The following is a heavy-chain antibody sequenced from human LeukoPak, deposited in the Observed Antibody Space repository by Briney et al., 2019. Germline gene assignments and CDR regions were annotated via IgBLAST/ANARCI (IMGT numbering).Heavy chain of an antibody. CDR2: IYYSGST. CDR1: GGSISSYY. CDR3: ARDARVPDFWSGYSYNWFDP. D-gene: IGHD3-3*01. Sequence: SETLSLTCTVSGGSISSYYWSWIRQPPGKGLEWIGYIYYSGSTNYNPSLKSRVTISVDTSKNQFSLKLSSVTAADTAVYYCARDARVPDFWSGYSYNWFDPWGQGTLVTVSS. V-gene: IGHV4-59*01. J-gene: IGHJ5*02.